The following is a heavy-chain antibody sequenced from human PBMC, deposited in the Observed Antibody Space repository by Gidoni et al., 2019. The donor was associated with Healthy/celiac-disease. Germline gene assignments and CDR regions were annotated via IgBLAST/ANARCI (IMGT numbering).Heavy chain of an antibody. V-gene: IGHV3-9*01. D-gene: IGHD6-19*01. J-gene: IGHJ4*02. CDR1: GFTFDDYA. CDR3: AKVEWLATT. CDR2: ISWNSGSI. Sequence: EVQLLESGGGLVQPGRSLRLSCAASGFTFDDYAMHWVRQAPGKGLEWVSGISWNSGSIGYADSVKGRFTISRDNAKHSLYLQMNSLRAEDTALYYCAKVEWLATTWGQVTLVTVCS.